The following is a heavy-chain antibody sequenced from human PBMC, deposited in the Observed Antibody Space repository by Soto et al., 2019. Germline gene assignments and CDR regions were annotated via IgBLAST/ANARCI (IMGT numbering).Heavy chain of an antibody. CDR2: IWYDGSNK. CDR1: GFTFSSYG. CDR3: QRHPAQQWFDY. V-gene: IGHV3-33*01. Sequence: GGSLRLSCAASGFTFSSYGMHWVRQAPGKGLEWVAVIWYDGSNKYYADSVKGRFTISRDNSKNTLYLQMNSLRAEDTAVYYCQRHPAQQWFDYWGQGNLVTVSS. D-gene: IGHD6-19*01. J-gene: IGHJ4*02.